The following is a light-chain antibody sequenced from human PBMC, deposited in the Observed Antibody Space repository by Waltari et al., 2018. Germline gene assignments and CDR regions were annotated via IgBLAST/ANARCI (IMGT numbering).Light chain of an antibody. CDR3: CSYAGSYTFV. V-gene: IGLV2-11*01. Sequence: QSALTQPRSVSGSPGQSVTIPCTGTSRDVGGYNYFSWYQQHPGKAPKLMIYDVTKRPSGVPDRFSGSKSGNTASLTISGLQAEDEADYSCCSYAGSYTFVFGTGTKVTVL. CDR1: SRDVGGYNY. CDR2: DVT. J-gene: IGLJ1*01.